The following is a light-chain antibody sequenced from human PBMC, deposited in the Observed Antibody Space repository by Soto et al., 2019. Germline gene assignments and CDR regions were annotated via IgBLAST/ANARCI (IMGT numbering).Light chain of an antibody. CDR2: GAT. CDR1: QSVSSTY. CDR3: QQFGDSLT. V-gene: IGKV3-20*01. J-gene: IGKJ3*01. Sequence: EIVFTQSPGTLSFSPGERATLSCRASQSVSSTYLVWYQQKPGQAPRLLIYGATSRASGIPDRFSGSGSGTDFTLTISRLEPEDFAVYYCQQFGDSLTFGPGTKVDI.